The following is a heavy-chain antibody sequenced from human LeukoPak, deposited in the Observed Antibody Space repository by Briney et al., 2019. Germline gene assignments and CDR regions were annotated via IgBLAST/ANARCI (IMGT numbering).Heavy chain of an antibody. Sequence: GASVKVSCKASGYTFTSYDINWVRQATGRGLEWMGWMNPNSGNTGYAQKFQGRVTMTRNTSISTAYMELSSLRSEDTAAYYCARGPSYYDSSGYYISDYWGQGTLVTVSS. CDR2: MNPNSGNT. V-gene: IGHV1-8*01. J-gene: IGHJ4*02. D-gene: IGHD3-22*01. CDR1: GYTFTSYD. CDR3: ARGPSYYDSSGYYISDY.